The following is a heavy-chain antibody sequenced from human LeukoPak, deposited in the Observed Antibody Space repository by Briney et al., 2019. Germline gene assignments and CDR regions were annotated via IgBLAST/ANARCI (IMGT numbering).Heavy chain of an antibody. CDR1: GFSFSTYG. V-gene: IGHV3-33*06. D-gene: IGHD2-8*01. J-gene: IGHJ6*03. CDR3: ANGNRCTSPNCLGYYYFYMDV. Sequence: PGKSLRLSCAASGFSFSTYGIHWVRQAPGKGLEWVAVMWYDGSKDYYADSVKGRFTISRDNSKNTLYLQMNSLRAEDTAVYYCANGNRCTSPNCLGYYYFYMDVWGKGTTVTVSS. CDR2: MWYDGSKD.